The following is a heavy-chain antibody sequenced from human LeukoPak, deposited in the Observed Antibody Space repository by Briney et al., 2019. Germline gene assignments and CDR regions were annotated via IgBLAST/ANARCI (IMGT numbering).Heavy chain of an antibody. CDR1: GGSFSGYY. D-gene: IGHD3-16*01. J-gene: IGHJ3*02. CDR3: ARDRITRPWSAFDI. CDR2: INHSGST. V-gene: IGHV4-34*01. Sequence: SETLSLTCAVYGGSFSGYYWSWIRQPPGKGLEWIGEINHSGSTNYNPSLKSRVTISVDTSKNQFSLKLSSVTAADTAVYYCARDRITRPWSAFDIWGQGTMVTVSS.